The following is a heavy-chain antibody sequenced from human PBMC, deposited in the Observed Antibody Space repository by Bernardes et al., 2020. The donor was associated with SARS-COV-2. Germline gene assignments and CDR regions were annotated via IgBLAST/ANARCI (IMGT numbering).Heavy chain of an antibody. Sequence: SETLSLTCTVSGGSISSYYWSWIRQPPGNGLEWIGYIYYSGSTNYNPSLKSLVTISVDTSKNQFSLKLSSVTAADTAVYYCARGYDYYDSSGYYHPFDYWGQGTLVTVSS. V-gene: IGHV4-59*01. CDR2: IYYSGST. J-gene: IGHJ4*02. CDR3: ARGYDYYDSSGYYHPFDY. CDR1: GGSISSYY. D-gene: IGHD3-22*01.